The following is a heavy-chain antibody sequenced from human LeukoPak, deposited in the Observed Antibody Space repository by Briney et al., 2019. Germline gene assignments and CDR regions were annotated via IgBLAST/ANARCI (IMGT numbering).Heavy chain of an antibody. D-gene: IGHD2/OR15-2a*01. J-gene: IGHJ4*02. Sequence: PSETLSLTCTVSGGSINNYYWSWIRQPAGKGLEWIGRIYSSGSTNYSPSLKSRVTMSVDTSKNQFSLKLSSVTAADTAVYYCAGHHPRNTVDFWGQGTLVTVSS. CDR2: IYSSGST. CDR1: GGSINNYY. V-gene: IGHV4-4*07. CDR3: AGHHPRNTVDF.